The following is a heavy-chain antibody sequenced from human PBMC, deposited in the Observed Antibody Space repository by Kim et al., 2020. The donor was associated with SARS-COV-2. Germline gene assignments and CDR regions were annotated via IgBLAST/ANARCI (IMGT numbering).Heavy chain of an antibody. Sequence: ADPLKRRLIISRDHSKNTLYLQMNSLRAEDTAVYYCATVVFYYDAGYFKNWGQGTLVIVSS. D-gene: IGHD3-22*01. CDR3: ATVVFYYDAGYFKN. J-gene: IGHJ1*01. V-gene: IGHV3-66*01.